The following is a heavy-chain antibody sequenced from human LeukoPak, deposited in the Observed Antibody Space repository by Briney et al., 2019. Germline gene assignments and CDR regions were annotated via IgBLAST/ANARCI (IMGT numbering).Heavy chain of an antibody. D-gene: IGHD2-15*01. CDR2: ISGSGGST. V-gene: IGHV3-23*01. J-gene: IGHJ4*02. Sequence: GGSLRLSCAASGFTFSSYAMSWVRQAPGKGLEWVSAISGSGGSTYYADSVKGRFTISRDNSKNTLYLQMNSLRAEDTAVYYCAKWGEIVVVAATRYXFDYWGXGTLVTVS. CDR3: AKWGEIVVVAATRYXFDY. CDR1: GFTFSSYA.